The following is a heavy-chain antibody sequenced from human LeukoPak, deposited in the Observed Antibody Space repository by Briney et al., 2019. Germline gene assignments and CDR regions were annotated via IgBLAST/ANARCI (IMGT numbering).Heavy chain of an antibody. V-gene: IGHV3-72*01. J-gene: IGHJ4*02. Sequence: GGSLRLSCAASGFTFSDHFMDWVRQAPGKGLEWGGRIKNKANSYITQYAASMEGRFTISRDDSKNSLYLQMSSLKTEDTAMYYCASIRGTLGYWGQGTVVTVSS. CDR2: IKNKANSYIT. CDR1: GFTFSDHF. D-gene: IGHD1-26*01. CDR3: ASIRGTLGY.